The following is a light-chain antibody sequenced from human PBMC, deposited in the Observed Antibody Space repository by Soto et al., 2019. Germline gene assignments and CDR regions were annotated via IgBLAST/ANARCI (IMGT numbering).Light chain of an antibody. J-gene: IGKJ1*01. Sequence: DIQMTQSPSSLSASVGDRVTITCRASQSISTSLHWYQQKAGKAPKVLISAATKLQSGVPSRFSGSGSGTDFTLTISNLQPEDSATYYCQQGYNTFWTFGRGTKVELK. V-gene: IGKV1-39*01. CDR2: AAT. CDR3: QQGYNTFWT. CDR1: QSISTS.